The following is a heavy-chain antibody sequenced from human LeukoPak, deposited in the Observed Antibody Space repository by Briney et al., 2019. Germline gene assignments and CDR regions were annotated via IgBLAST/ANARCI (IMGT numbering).Heavy chain of an antibody. CDR1: GYTFTGYY. CDR3: SKGNWGERLNWYFDL. J-gene: IGHJ2*01. D-gene: IGHD3-10*01. Sequence: EASVKLSCKASGYTFTGYYMHWVRQAPGQGLEWMGWINPNSGGTNYAQKFQGRVTVTRDTSISTAYMQLSRLRTDDTAVYYCSKGNWGERLNWYFDLWGRGTLVTVSS. CDR2: INPNSGGT. V-gene: IGHV1-2*02.